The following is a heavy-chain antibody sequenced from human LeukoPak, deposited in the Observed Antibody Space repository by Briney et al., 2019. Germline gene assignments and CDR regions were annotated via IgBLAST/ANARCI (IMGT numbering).Heavy chain of an antibody. CDR3: ARDRNYYGSGSSGMDV. CDR2: IYYSGST. Sequence: SQTLCLTCTVSGGSISSGDYYWSWIRQPPGKGLEWIGYIYYSGSTYYNPSLKSRVTISVDTSKNQFSLKLSSVTAADTAVYYCARDRNYYGSGSSGMDVWGKGTTVTVSS. CDR1: GGSISSGDYY. J-gene: IGHJ6*04. V-gene: IGHV4-30-4*01. D-gene: IGHD3-10*01.